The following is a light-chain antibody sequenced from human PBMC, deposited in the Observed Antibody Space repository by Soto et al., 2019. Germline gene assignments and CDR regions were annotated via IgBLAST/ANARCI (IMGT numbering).Light chain of an antibody. CDR3: QQYGSSPWT. CDR1: QSVSSSY. Sequence: EIVLSQPPGTLSLSPGERATLHCRASQSVSSSYLAWYQQKPGQAPRLLIYGASSRATGIPDRFSGSGSGTDFTLTISRLEPEDFAVYYCQQYGSSPWTFGQGTKVDIK. J-gene: IGKJ1*01. CDR2: GAS. V-gene: IGKV3-20*01.